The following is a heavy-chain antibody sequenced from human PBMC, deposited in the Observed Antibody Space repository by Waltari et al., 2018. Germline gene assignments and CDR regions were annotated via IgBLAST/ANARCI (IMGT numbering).Heavy chain of an antibody. J-gene: IGHJ4*02. D-gene: IGHD3-10*01. CDR1: GYTFTSYA. CDR2: INAGNGNT. V-gene: IGHV1-3*03. CDR3: ARELLWFGEGEFDY. Sequence: QVQLVQSGAEVKKPGASVKVSCKASGYTFTSYAMHWVRQAPGQRLEWMGWINAGNGNTKYSQEFQGRVTITRDTSASTAYMELSSLRSEDMAVYYCARELLWFGEGEFDYWGQGTLVTVSS.